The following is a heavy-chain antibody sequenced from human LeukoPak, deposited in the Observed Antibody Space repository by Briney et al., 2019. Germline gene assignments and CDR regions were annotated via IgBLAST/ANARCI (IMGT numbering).Heavy chain of an antibody. V-gene: IGHV3-23*01. D-gene: IGHD5-18*01. CDR2: MSGSGGST. CDR1: GFTFSSYA. CDR3: ARARFGYGTLFDY. Sequence: GGSLRLSCVASGFTFSSYAMSWVRQAPGKGLEWVSAMSGSGGSTYYADSVKGRFTVSRDNSKNTLYLQMNSLRAEDTAVYYCARARFGYGTLFDYWGQGTLVTVSS. J-gene: IGHJ4*02.